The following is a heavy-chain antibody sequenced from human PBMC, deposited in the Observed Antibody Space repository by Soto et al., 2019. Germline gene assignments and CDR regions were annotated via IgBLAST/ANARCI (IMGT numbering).Heavy chain of an antibody. V-gene: IGHV3-53*01. CDR3: AGPSGGNYVGGRYYYYGMDV. D-gene: IGHD1-7*01. J-gene: IGHJ6*02. CDR1: GFTVSSNY. CDR2: IYSGGST. Sequence: ESGGGLIQPGGSLNLSCAASGFTVSSNYMSWVRQAPGKGLEGFSVIYSGGSTYYADSVKGRFTISRDNSKNTLYLQMNSLRAEDTAVYYCAGPSGGNYVGGRYYYYGMDVWGQGTTVTVSS.